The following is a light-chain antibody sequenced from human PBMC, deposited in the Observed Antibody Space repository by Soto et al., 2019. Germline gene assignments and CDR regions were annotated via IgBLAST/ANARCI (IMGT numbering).Light chain of an antibody. Sequence: EIVMTQSPATLSVSPGERATLSCRASQSVSSNLAWYQQKPGQAPRLLIYGASTRATGIPARFSGSGSGTEFTLTISRLQSEDFAVYYCQQYNNWPLTWTFGQGTKVDLK. CDR2: GAS. J-gene: IGKJ1*01. V-gene: IGKV3-15*01. CDR3: QQYNNWPLTWT. CDR1: QSVSSN.